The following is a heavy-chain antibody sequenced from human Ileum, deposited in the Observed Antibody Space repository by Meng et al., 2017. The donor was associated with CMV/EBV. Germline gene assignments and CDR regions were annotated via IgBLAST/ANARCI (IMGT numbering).Heavy chain of an antibody. CDR2: ISYDGSNK. J-gene: IGHJ3*02. D-gene: IGHD5-24*01. V-gene: IGHV3-30-3*01. Sequence: FTFSSYAMHWVRQAPGKGLEWVAVISYDGSNKYYADSVKGRFTISRDNSKNTLYLQMNSLRAEDTAVYYCARGGGLGRWLLNAFDIWGQGTMVTVSS. CDR3: ARGGGLGRWLLNAFDI. CDR1: FTFSSYA.